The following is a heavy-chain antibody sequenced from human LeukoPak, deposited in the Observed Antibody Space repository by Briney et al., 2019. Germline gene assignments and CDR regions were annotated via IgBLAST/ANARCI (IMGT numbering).Heavy chain of an antibody. V-gene: IGHV3-21*01. J-gene: IGHJ4*01. CDR2: IAGSSGYI. D-gene: IGHD2-21*02. Sequence: GGSLRLSCAASGFTFSSYHMNWVRQAPGKGLEWVSSIAGSSGYISYADSVKGRFTISRDNAKKSLYLQMTSLTAEDTAVYYCARDRGAYCGGDCYLGFDYWGRGTLVTVSS. CDR1: GFTFSSYH. CDR3: ARDRGAYCGGDCYLGFDY.